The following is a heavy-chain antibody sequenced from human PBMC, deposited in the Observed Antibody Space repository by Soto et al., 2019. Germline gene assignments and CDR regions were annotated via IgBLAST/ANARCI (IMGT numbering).Heavy chain of an antibody. Sequence: AGGSLRLSCAASGFTFSSYAMSWVRQAPGKGLEWVSAISGSGGSTYYADSVKGRFTISRDNSKNTLYLQMNSLRAEDTAVYYCAKTPTYYYDSSGYHFDYWGQGTLVTVSS. J-gene: IGHJ4*02. D-gene: IGHD3-22*01. CDR3: AKTPTYYYDSSGYHFDY. CDR2: ISGSGGST. V-gene: IGHV3-23*01. CDR1: GFTFSSYA.